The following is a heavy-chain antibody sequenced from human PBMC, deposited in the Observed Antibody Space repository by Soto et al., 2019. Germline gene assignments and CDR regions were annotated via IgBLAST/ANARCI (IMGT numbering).Heavy chain of an antibody. D-gene: IGHD6-6*01. V-gene: IGHV3-66*01. CDR3: ARDRAIADYRSSGALGL. J-gene: IGHJ4*02. CDR2: IYSGGTT. Sequence: EVQLVESGGGLVQPGGSLRLSCAASGFTVSSHYMSWVRQAPGKGLEWVSVIYSGGTTYYAKSVAGSFIISRDNSTSTVYLQMNSLRAEDTAIYYCARDRAIADYRSSGALGLWGQGTLVSVSS. CDR1: GFTVSSHY.